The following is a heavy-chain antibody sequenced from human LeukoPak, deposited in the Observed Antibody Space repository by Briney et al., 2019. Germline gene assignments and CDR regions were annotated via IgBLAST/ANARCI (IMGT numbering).Heavy chain of an antibody. CDR1: GFTFSTYS. J-gene: IGHJ6*02. D-gene: IGHD4/OR15-4a*01. Sequence: GGSLRLSCAASGFTFSTYSMNWVRQAPGKGLEWVSYISSGSSTIFYADSVKGRFTISRDNAKNSLFLQMDSLRDEDTAVYYCARLQGDFGDDYYYPMDVWGQGTTVTVSS. V-gene: IGHV3-48*02. CDR3: ARLQGDFGDDYYYPMDV. CDR2: ISSGSSTI.